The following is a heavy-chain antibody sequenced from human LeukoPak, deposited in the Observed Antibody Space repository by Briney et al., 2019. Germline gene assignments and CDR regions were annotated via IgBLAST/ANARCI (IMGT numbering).Heavy chain of an antibody. V-gene: IGHV3-23*01. Sequence: PRGSLRLSCAASGFTFISYAMSWVRQAPGKGLEWVSAISGSGGSIYYADSVKGRFTVSRDNSKNTLYLQMNTLRAEDTAVYYCAKDEDARPMYFQDWGQGTLVTVSS. J-gene: IGHJ1*01. CDR3: AKDEDARPMYFQD. D-gene: IGHD3-10*02. CDR1: GFTFISYA. CDR2: ISGSGGSI.